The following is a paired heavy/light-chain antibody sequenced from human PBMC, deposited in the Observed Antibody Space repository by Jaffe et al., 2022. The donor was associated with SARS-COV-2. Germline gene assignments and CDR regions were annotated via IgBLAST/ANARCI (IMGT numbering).Heavy chain of an antibody. D-gene: IGHD3-3*01. J-gene: IGHJ6*02. Sequence: EVQLLESGGGLVQPGGSLRLSCAASGFTFSSYAMSWVRQAPGKGLEWVSAISGSGGSTYYADSVKGRFTISRDNSKNTLYLQMNSLRAEDTAVYYCAKDGGLRFLEWLSRGMDVWGQGTTVTVSS. CDR2: ISGSGGST. CDR1: GFTFSSYA. V-gene: IGHV3-23*01. CDR3: AKDGGLRFLEWLSRGMDV.
Light chain of an antibody. CDR2: KDS. V-gene: IGLV3-25*03. J-gene: IGLJ3*02. CDR1: ALPKQY. Sequence: SYELTQPPSVSVSPGQTARITCSGDALPKQYAYWYQQKPGQAPVLVIYKDSERPSGIPERFSGSSSGTTVTLTISGVQAEDEADYYCQSADSSGTYPDRVFGGGTKLTVL. CDR3: QSADSSGTYPDRV.